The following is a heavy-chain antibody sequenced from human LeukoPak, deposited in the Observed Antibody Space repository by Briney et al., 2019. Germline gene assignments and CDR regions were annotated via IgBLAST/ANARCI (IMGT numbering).Heavy chain of an antibody. V-gene: IGHV4-34*01. J-gene: IGHJ5*02. CDR3: ARHPQIYYGSGSYSYNWFDP. CDR2: INHRGST. CDR1: GGSFSGYY. D-gene: IGHD3-10*01. Sequence: SETLSLTCAVYGGSFSGYYWSWIRQPPGKGREWIGEINHRGSTNYNPSLKSRVTISVDTSKNQFSLKLSSVTAADTAVYYCARHPQIYYGSGSYSYNWFDPWGQGTLVTVSS.